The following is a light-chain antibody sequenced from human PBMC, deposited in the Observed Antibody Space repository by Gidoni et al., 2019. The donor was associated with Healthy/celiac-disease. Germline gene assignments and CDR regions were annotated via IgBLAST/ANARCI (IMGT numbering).Light chain of an antibody. V-gene: IGLV3-25*03. Sequence: DELAQPPSVSVSPGQTARITCAGDALPKQYAYWYQQKPGQAPVLVLYKDSERPSGIPERFSGSSSGTTVTLTISVVQAEDEAYYYCQSADSSGTYVVFGGGTKLTVL. J-gene: IGLJ2*01. CDR1: ALPKQY. CDR3: QSADSSGTYVV. CDR2: KDS.